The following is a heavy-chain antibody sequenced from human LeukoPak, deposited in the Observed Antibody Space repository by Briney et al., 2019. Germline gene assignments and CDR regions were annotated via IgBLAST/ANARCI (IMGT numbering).Heavy chain of an antibody. V-gene: IGHV4-34*01. CDR1: GGSFSGYF. Sequence: PSETLSLTCAVYGGSFSGYFWSWIRRPPGKGLEWIGEIKHSGSTYYNPSLKSRVIISVDTSKNQFSLKLSSVTAADTAVYYCARDRPTTVVTQNWFDPWGQGTLVTVSS. J-gene: IGHJ5*02. CDR3: ARDRPTTVVTQNWFDP. D-gene: IGHD4-23*01. CDR2: IKHSGST.